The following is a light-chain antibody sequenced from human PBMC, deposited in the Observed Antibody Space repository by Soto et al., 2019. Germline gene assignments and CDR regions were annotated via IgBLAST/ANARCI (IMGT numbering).Light chain of an antibody. V-gene: IGKV1-5*01. CDR3: QQYNSYSPYT. Sequence: DIRMTQSPSTLSASVGDRVTITCRASQSISTWLAWYQQKPGKAPKLLIYDDSSLESGVPSRFSGSGSGTDFTLTISSLQPDDFASYYCQQYNSYSPYTFGQGTQVEIK. CDR1: QSISTW. CDR2: DDS. J-gene: IGKJ2*01.